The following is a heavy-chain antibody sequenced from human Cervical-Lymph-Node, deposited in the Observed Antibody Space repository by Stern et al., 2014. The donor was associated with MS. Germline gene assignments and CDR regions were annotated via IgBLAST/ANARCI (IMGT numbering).Heavy chain of an antibody. V-gene: IGHV1-46*01. CDR1: GYTFPSYY. CDR3: AWEYSSGWYGY. Sequence: DQLVESGAEVKKPGASVKVSCQASGYTFPSYYMHWVRQAPGQGLEWMGILNHSGGSTRYAQKFQGIVTMTRDTSTSTVYMELSSLRSEDTAVYYCAWEYSSGWYGYWGQGTLVTVSS. CDR2: LNHSGGST. J-gene: IGHJ4*02. D-gene: IGHD6-19*01.